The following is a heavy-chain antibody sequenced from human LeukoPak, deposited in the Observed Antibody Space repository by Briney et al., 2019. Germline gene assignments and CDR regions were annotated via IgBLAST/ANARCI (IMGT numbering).Heavy chain of an antibody. Sequence: ASVNVSFKASGYTFTSYGISWVRQAPGQGLEWMGWISAYNGNTNYAQKLQGRVTMTTDTSTSTAYMELRSLRSDDTAVYYCARDGRFLEWLLGYFDYWGQGTLVTVSS. CDR2: ISAYNGNT. J-gene: IGHJ4*02. V-gene: IGHV1-18*01. CDR1: GYTFTSYG. CDR3: ARDGRFLEWLLGYFDY. D-gene: IGHD3-3*01.